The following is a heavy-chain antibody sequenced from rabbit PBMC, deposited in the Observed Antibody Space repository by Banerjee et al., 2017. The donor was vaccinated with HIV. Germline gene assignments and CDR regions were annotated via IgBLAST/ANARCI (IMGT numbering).Heavy chain of an antibody. CDR1: GFSLSGSYY. CDR2: IYTGSGYSRST. CDR3: ARASSSGYYIFDDFRL. Sequence: QEQLEESGGDLVKPGASLTLTCKASGFSLSGSYYMCWVRQAPGKGLEWIGCIYTGSGYSRSTYYASWAKGRFTISKTSSTTVTLQMTSLTAADTATYFCARASSSGYYIFDDFRLWGPGTLVTVS. V-gene: IGHV1S45*01. J-gene: IGHJ6*01. D-gene: IGHD1-1*01.